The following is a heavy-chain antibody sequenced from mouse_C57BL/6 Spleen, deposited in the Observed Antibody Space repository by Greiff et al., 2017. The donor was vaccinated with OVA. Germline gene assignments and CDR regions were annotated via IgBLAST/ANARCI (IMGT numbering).Heavy chain of an antibody. V-gene: IGHV1-52*01. J-gene: IGHJ4*01. Sequence: QVQLQQPGAELVRPGSSVKLSCKASGYTFTSYWMHWVKQRPIQGLEWIGNIDPSDSETHYNQKFKDKATLTVDKSSSTAYMQLSSLTSEDSAVYYCARVAFYYDYEDYYAMDYWGQGTSVTVSS. CDR1: GYTFTSYW. D-gene: IGHD2-4*01. CDR2: IDPSDSET. CDR3: ARVAFYYDYEDYYAMDY.